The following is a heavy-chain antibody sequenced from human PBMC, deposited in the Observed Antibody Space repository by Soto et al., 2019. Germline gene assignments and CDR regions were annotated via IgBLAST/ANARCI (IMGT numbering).Heavy chain of an antibody. Sequence: QVQLVQSGAEVKKPGSSVKVSCKASRGTFSSYAISWVRQAPGQGLEWMGGIIPIFGTANYAQKFQGRVTITADKSTSTAYIELSSLTSEDTAVYYCARDQATPPLYYYYGMDVWGQGTTVTVSS. D-gene: IGHD2-15*01. CDR3: ARDQATPPLYYYYGMDV. CDR1: RGTFSSYA. J-gene: IGHJ6*02. CDR2: IIPIFGTA. V-gene: IGHV1-69*06.